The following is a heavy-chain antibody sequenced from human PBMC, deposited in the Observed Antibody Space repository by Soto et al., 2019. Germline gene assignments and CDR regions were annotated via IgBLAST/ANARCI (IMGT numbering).Heavy chain of an antibody. CDR3: AKGVAVAGYDYGLDV. D-gene: IGHD6-19*01. V-gene: IGHV3-11*01. J-gene: IGHJ6*01. CDR1: GFIFSNYY. Sequence: QVQLVESGGGLVKSGGSLRLSCAATGFIFSNYYLTWIRQAPGRGLEWISYISSSGSTTDYADSVKGRFTISRDNSKNSLYLQMDFLRADDTAVYYCAKGVAVAGYDYGLDVWGQGTTVSVS. CDR2: ISSSGSTT.